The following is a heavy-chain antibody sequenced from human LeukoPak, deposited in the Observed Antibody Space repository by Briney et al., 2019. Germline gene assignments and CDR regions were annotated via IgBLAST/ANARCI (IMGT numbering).Heavy chain of an antibody. Sequence: ASVKVSCKASGYTFTAYYLHWVRQAPGQGLEWMGRINPNSGDTEYTQKFQDGVTMTRDTSTSTAYMELSGLRSGDTAVYYCARDKYYYGSGTFYSSAVFDNWGQGTLVAVSS. CDR2: INPNSGDT. V-gene: IGHV1-2*06. D-gene: IGHD3-10*01. CDR3: ARDKYYYGSGTFYSSAVFDN. J-gene: IGHJ4*02. CDR1: GYTFTAYY.